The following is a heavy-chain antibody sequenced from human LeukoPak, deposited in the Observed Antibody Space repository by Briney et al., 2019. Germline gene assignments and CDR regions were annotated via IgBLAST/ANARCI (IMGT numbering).Heavy chain of an antibody. D-gene: IGHD2-2*02. Sequence: ASVKVSCKASGYTFTGYYMHWVRQAPGQGLEWMGWINPNSGGTNYAQKFQGRVTMTRDTSISTAYMELSTLRSDDTAVYYCAELRPYCSSTSCYKGAFDIWGQGTMVTVSS. V-gene: IGHV1-2*02. CDR3: AELRPYCSSTSCYKGAFDI. CDR2: INPNSGGT. J-gene: IGHJ3*02. CDR1: GYTFTGYY.